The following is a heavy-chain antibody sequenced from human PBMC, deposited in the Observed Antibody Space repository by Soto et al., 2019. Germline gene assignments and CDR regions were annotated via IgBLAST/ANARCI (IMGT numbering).Heavy chain of an antibody. J-gene: IGHJ6*02. V-gene: IGHV1-69*02. CDR1: GGTFSSYT. D-gene: IGHD5-18*01. CDR3: AGGYSYGHYYGMDV. Sequence: QVQLVQSGAEVKKPGSSVKVSCKASGGTFSSYTISWVRQAPGQGLEWMGRIIAILGIANYAQKFQGRVTITADKSTSTAYMELSSLRSEDTAVYYCAGGYSYGHYYGMDVWGQGTTVTVSS. CDR2: IIAILGIA.